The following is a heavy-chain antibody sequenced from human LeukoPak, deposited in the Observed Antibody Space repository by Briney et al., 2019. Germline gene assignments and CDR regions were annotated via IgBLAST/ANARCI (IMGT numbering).Heavy chain of an antibody. CDR1: GYTFTTNY. CDR2: INPISGST. V-gene: IGHV1-46*01. D-gene: IGHD6-19*01. CDR3: ARASSGAPRFDY. J-gene: IGHJ4*02. Sequence: GSVKVSCKPSGYTFTTNYIHWVRQAPGQGLEWMGIINPISGSTSYAQKFQGRVTVTRDTSTRTVYMELSSLRFEDTAVYYCARASSGAPRFDYWGQGTLVTV.